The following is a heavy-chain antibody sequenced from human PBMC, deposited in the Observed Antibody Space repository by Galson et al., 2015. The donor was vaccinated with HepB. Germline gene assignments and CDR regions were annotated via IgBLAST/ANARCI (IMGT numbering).Heavy chain of an antibody. J-gene: IGHJ5*02. V-gene: IGHV3-33*08. CDR1: GFTFSTYA. D-gene: IGHD2-15*01. CDR2: IWYDGSNK. Sequence: SLRLSCAASGFTFSTYAMSWVRQAPGKGLGWVAVIWYDGSNKYYADSVKGRFTISRDNSKNTLYLQMNSLRAEDTAVYYCARDATVGYCSGGSCYPGWFDPWGQGTLVTVSS. CDR3: ARDATVGYCSGGSCYPGWFDP.